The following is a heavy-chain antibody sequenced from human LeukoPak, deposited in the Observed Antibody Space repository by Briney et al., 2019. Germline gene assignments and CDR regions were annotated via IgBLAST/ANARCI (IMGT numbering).Heavy chain of an antibody. CDR3: ASSRGGWFGLFDY. V-gene: IGHV1-8*03. Sequence: ASVKVSCKASGYTFSGYYLHWVRQAPGQGLEWMGWMNPNSGNTGYAQKFQGRVTITRNTSISTAYMELSSLRSEDTAVYYCASSRGGWFGLFDYWGQGTLVTVSS. D-gene: IGHD3-10*01. CDR1: GYTFSGYY. J-gene: IGHJ4*02. CDR2: MNPNSGNT.